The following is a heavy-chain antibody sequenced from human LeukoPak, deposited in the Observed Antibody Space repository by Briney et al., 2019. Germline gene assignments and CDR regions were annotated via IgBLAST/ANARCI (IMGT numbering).Heavy chain of an antibody. V-gene: IGHV3-30*04. CDR2: ISFDVSDK. CDR1: VFTFSNYA. Sequence: GRSLRLSCAASVFTFSNYAMHWVRQAPGKGLECGAVISFDVSDKYYADSVKGRFTISRDNSENTLYVQMNSLRAEDTAVYYCARGTYYYDSSGYYSGGLGYWGQGTLVTVSS. CDR3: ARGTYYYDSSGYYSGGLGY. J-gene: IGHJ4*02. D-gene: IGHD3-22*01.